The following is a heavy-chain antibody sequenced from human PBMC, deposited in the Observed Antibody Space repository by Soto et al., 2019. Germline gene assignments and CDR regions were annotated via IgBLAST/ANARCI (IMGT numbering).Heavy chain of an antibody. Sequence: GGSLRLSCVASGIEFSNYAMSWVRQAPGKGLEWVSISSASGRSRYYADSVKGRFTISRDNSKNTLYLHMTNLRAEDTAVYYCAKDGNWLDVYFDVWGQGTPVTVSS. V-gene: IGHV3-23*01. CDR3: AKDGNWLDVYFDV. J-gene: IGHJ4*02. D-gene: IGHD6-19*01. CDR2: SSASGRSR. CDR1: GIEFSNYA.